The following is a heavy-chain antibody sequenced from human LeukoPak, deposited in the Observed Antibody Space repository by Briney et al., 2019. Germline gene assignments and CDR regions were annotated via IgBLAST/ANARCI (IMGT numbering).Heavy chain of an antibody. CDR1: GGSFSSYF. CDR3: ARARKTYYYGSSGYKFDH. CDR2: INTSGST. Sequence: SETLSLTCAVYGGSFSSYFWSWIRQPPGKGLEWIRGINTSGSTNNNPSLKSRVTISVDTSKNQFSLKLSSVTAADTAGYYCARARKTYYYGSSGYKFDHWGQGSLVTVSS. J-gene: IGHJ4*02. D-gene: IGHD3-22*01. V-gene: IGHV4-34*01.